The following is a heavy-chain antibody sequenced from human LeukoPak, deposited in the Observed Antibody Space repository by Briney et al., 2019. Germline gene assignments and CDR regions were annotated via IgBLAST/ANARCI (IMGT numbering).Heavy chain of an antibody. V-gene: IGHV4-59*08. Sequence: SETLSLTCTISGGSLNNYYWSWLRQPPGKGLEWIGYIYYSGSTNYNPSLNSRVNISLDTSKNQFSLRLSSVTAADTAVYYCARQTAKNVDTARFDYWGQGTLVTVSS. CDR2: IYYSGST. CDR3: ARQTAKNVDTARFDY. D-gene: IGHD5-18*01. J-gene: IGHJ4*02. CDR1: GGSLNNYY.